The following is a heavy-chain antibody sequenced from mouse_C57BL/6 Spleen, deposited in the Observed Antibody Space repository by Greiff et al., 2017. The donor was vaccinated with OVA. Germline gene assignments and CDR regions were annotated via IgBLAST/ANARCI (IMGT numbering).Heavy chain of an antibody. J-gene: IGHJ4*01. CDR1: GFSFNTYA. CDR2: IRSKSNNYAT. V-gene: IGHV10-1*01. D-gene: IGHD4-1*02. CDR3: VRSPTNFYAMDY. Sequence: EVHLVESGGGLVQPKGSLKLSCAASGFSFNTYAMNWVRQAPGKGLEWVARIRSKSNNYATYYADSVKDRFTISRDDSESMLYLQMNNLKTEDTAMYYCVRSPTNFYAMDYWGQGTSVTVSS.